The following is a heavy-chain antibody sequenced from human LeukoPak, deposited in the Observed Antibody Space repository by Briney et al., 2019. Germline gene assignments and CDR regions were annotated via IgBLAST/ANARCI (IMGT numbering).Heavy chain of an antibody. CDR2: INSNSGGS. V-gene: IGHV1-2*02. CDR3: AREGGLGNCGVDCPFQH. Sequence: ASVKVSCKASGYTFPDYYMHWVRQAPGQGLEWMGWINSNSGGSNYAQKFQGRVTMTRDTSISTVYTEFSRLRCDDTVVYYCAREGGLGNCGVDCPFQHGGEGTLVTVSS. J-gene: IGHJ1*01. CDR1: GYTFPDYY. D-gene: IGHD2-21*02.